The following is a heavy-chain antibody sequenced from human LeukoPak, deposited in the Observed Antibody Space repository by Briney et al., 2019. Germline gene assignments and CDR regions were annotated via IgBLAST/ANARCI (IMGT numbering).Heavy chain of an antibody. CDR2: INPNSGGT. Sequence: GASVKVSCKASGYTFTGYYMHWVRQAPGQGLEWMGWINPNSGGTNYAQKFQGRVTMTGDTSISTAYMELSRLRSDDTAVYYCARDFRSYGGNRAYWYFDLWGRGTLVTASS. J-gene: IGHJ2*01. CDR3: ARDFRSYGGNRAYWYFDL. V-gene: IGHV1-2*02. D-gene: IGHD4-23*01. CDR1: GYTFTGYY.